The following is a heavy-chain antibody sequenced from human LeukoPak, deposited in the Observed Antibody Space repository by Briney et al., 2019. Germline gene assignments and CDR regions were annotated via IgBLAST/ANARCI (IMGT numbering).Heavy chain of an antibody. CDR2: IIPIFGTA. D-gene: IGHD4-17*01. CDR3: ARASLPAGDYGDYAAFDI. J-gene: IGHJ3*02. Sequence: GASVKVSCKASGGTFNNNAITWVRQAPGQGFEWMGGIIPIFGTANHAQKFQGRVTMTRDTSTSTVYMELSSLRSEDTAVYYCARASLPAGDYGDYAAFDIWGQGTMVTVSS. V-gene: IGHV1-69*05. CDR1: GGTFNNNA.